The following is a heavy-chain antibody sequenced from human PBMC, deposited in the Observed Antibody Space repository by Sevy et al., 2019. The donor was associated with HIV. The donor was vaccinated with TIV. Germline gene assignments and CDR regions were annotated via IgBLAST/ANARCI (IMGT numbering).Heavy chain of an antibody. Sequence: GGSLRLSCAASGFTFSKFAMSWVRQAPGKGLEWVSAISGSGGGTYYADSVKGRHTISRDNFKNTVDLQMDSLRADDTAIYYCAKVSSAYDFREDAFDFWGQGTTVTVSS. J-gene: IGHJ3*01. CDR2: ISGSGGGT. CDR1: GFTFSKFA. D-gene: IGHD6-19*01. CDR3: AKVSSAYDFREDAFDF. V-gene: IGHV3-23*01.